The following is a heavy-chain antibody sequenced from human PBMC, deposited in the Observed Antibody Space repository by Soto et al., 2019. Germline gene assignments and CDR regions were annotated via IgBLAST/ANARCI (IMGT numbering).Heavy chain of an antibody. Sequence: ASVKVSWKASGYTFTDYDINWVRQASGQGLEWMGWMNPSSGYTGYAQKFQGRVTMTWDTSISTAYMELSSLTSADTAVYYCARFVRHQLPTIDYWGQGALVTVSS. D-gene: IGHD1-26*01. CDR1: GYTFTDYD. J-gene: IGHJ4*02. CDR2: MNPSSGYT. CDR3: ARFVRHQLPTIDY. V-gene: IGHV1-8*01.